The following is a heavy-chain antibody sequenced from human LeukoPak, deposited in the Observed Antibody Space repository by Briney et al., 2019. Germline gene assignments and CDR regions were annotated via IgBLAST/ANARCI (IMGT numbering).Heavy chain of an antibody. CDR1: GGSISSSSYY. D-gene: IGHD3-9*01. Sequence: SETLSLTCTVSGGSISSSSYYWGWIRQPPGKGLEWIGSIYYSGSTYYNPSLKSRVTISVDTSKNQFSLKLSSVTAADTAVYYCARHPWGYFDWLLPFDYWGQGTLVTVSS. CDR3: ARHPWGYFDWLLPFDY. J-gene: IGHJ4*02. CDR2: IYYSGST. V-gene: IGHV4-39*01.